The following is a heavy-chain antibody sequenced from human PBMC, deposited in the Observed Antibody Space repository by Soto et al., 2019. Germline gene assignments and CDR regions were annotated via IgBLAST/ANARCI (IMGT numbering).Heavy chain of an antibody. CDR3: ASFRGMEV. V-gene: IGHV1-69*06. CDR1: GWTFSSDG. J-gene: IGHJ6*04. Sequence: GVSVKCFLNASGWTFSSDGISWVRQAHGQGIQWMGGILRGFGTANDEQKFQGIVTITADKSTRKGSMEISSVISGDTAVYYCASFRGMEVWGEGSTVNVSS. CDR2: ILRGFGTA.